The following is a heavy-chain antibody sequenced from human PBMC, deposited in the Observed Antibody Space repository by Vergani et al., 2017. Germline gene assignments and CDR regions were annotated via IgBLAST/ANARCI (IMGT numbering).Heavy chain of an antibody. CDR3: ARDFGGYEGFDY. CDR2: IYYSGST. V-gene: IGHV4-30-4*08. Sequence: QLQLQESGPGLVKPSETLSLTCTVSGGSISSGDYYWSWIRPPPGKGLEWIGYIYYSGSTYYNPSLKSRVTISVDTSKNQFSLKLSSVTAADTAVYYCARDFGGYEGFDYWGQGTLVTVSS. CDR1: GGSISSGDYY. D-gene: IGHD5-12*01. J-gene: IGHJ4*02.